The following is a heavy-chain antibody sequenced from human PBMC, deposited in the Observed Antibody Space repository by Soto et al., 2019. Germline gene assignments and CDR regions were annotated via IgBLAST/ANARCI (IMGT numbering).Heavy chain of an antibody. CDR3: AKTYYYGSGSRDHRYYFDY. Sequence: GGSLRLSCAASGFTFSSYAMSWVRQAPGKGLEWVSAISGSGGSTYYADSVKGRFTISRDNSKNTLYLQMNSLRAEDTAVYYCAKTYYYGSGSRDHRYYFDYWGQGTLVTVSS. CDR2: ISGSGGST. CDR1: GFTFSSYA. V-gene: IGHV3-23*01. J-gene: IGHJ4*02. D-gene: IGHD3-10*01.